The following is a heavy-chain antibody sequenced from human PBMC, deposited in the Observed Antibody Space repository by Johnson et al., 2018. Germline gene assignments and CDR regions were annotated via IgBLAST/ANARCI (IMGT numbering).Heavy chain of an antibody. CDR2: IRDRGCGGPT. Sequence: VQLVESGGGVVQPGRSLRLSCTTSGFTFGDYGMSWFRQAPGKGPGWVSFIRDRGCGGPTEYAASVKDRFTISRDDSKSIAYLQMDSLKIEDTAVYYCVRCYATPFYWGQGTLVTVSS. V-gene: IGHV3-49*03. D-gene: IGHD3-16*01. CDR1: GFTFGDYG. CDR3: VRCYATPFY. J-gene: IGHJ4*02.